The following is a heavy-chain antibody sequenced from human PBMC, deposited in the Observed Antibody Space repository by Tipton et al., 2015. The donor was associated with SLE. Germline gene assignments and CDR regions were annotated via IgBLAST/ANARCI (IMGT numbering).Heavy chain of an antibody. J-gene: IGHJ5*02. CDR2: IYTSGST. CDR1: GGSISCYY. Sequence: LRLSCTVSGGSISCYYWSWIRQPPGKGLEWIGYIYTSGSTNYNPSLKSRVTISVDTSKNQFSLKLSSVTAADTAVYYCARQRIVVVPAGWFDPWGQGTLVTVSS. V-gene: IGHV4-4*08. D-gene: IGHD2-2*01. CDR3: ARQRIVVVPAGWFDP.